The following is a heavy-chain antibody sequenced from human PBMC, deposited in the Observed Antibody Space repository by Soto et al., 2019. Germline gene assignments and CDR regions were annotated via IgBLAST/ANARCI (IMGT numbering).Heavy chain of an antibody. V-gene: IGHV6-1*01. CDR3: ARDSSSLYPGNNWFDP. D-gene: IGHD6-13*01. CDR1: GDSVSSNSAA. J-gene: IGHJ5*02. Sequence: SQTLSLTCAISGDSVSSNSAAWNWIRQSPSRGLEWLGRTYYRSKWYNDYAVSVKSRITINPDTSKNQFSLQLNSVTPEDTAVYYCARDSSSLYPGNNWFDPWGQGTLVTVSS. CDR2: TYYRSKWYN.